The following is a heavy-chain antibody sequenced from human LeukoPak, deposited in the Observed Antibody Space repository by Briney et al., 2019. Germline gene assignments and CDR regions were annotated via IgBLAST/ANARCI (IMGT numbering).Heavy chain of an antibody. D-gene: IGHD4-23*01. J-gene: IGHJ4*02. CDR1: GFTFSSYA. Sequence: GGSLRLSCAASGFTFSSYAMSWVRQAPGKGLEWVSAISGGGGSTYYADSVKGRFTISRDNSKNTLYLQMNSLRAEDTAVYYCAKIPASYVSRNSHYYFDYWGQGTLVTVSS. CDR3: AKIPASYVSRNSHYYFDY. V-gene: IGHV3-23*01. CDR2: ISGGGGST.